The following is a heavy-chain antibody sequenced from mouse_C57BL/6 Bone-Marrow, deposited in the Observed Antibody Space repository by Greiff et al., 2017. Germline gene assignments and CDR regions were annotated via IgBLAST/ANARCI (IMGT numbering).Heavy chain of an antibody. CDR3: ATSECDYGDYSMDY. CDR2: IYPGSGGT. V-gene: IGHV1-82*01. D-gene: IGHD1-1*02. J-gene: IGHJ4*01. Sequence: QVQLQQSGPELVKPGASVKISCKASGYAFTSSWMDWVKQRPGQGLEWIGRIYPGSGGTNYNEKFKGKATLTADKSSSTAYMQLSSLTSEDSAVYYCATSECDYGDYSMDYWGQGTSLTVSS. CDR1: GYAFTSSW.